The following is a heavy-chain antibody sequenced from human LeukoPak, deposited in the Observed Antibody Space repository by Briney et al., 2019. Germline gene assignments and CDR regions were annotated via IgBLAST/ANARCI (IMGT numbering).Heavy chain of an antibody. D-gene: IGHD3-10*01. CDR2: ISWDGGST. J-gene: IGHJ4*02. V-gene: IGHV3-43*01. Sequence: PGGSLRLSRAASGFTFDDYTMHWVRQAPGKGLEWVSLISWDGGSTYYADSVKGRFTISRDNSKNSLYLQMNSLRTEDTALYYCASLGGSGSYYSGDYWGQGTLVTVSS. CDR3: ASLGGSGSYYSGDY. CDR1: GFTFDDYT.